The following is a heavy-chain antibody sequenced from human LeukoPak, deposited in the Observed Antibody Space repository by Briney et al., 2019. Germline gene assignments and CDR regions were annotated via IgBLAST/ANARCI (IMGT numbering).Heavy chain of an antibody. CDR3: ARASVYHYGMDV. CDR2: ISRGGNTI. J-gene: IGHJ6*02. Sequence: GGSLRPSCAASGFTFSDYYMSWIRQAPGKGLEWVSYISRGGNTIYYADSVKGRFTISRDNAKNSLYLQMNSLRAEDTAVYYCARASVYHYGMDVWGQGTTVTVSS. V-gene: IGHV3-11*01. CDR1: GFTFSDYY.